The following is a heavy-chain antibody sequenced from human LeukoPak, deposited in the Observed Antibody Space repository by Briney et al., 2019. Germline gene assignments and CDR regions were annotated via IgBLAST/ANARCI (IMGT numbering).Heavy chain of an antibody. J-gene: IGHJ6*03. CDR1: GYTFTSYD. CDR2: MNPNSGNT. D-gene: IGHD6-13*01. Sequence: ASVKVSCKASGYTFTSYDINWVRQATGQGLEWMGWMNPNSGNTGYAQKFQGRVTITRNTSISTAYMELSSLRSEDTAVYYCARVSIGRQLVRLYNYYYYYYMDVWGKGTTVTVSS. CDR3: ARVSIGRQLVRLYNYYYYYYMDV. V-gene: IGHV1-8*03.